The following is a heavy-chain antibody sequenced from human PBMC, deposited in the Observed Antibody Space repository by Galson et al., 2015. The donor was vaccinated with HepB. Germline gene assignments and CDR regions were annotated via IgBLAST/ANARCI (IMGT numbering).Heavy chain of an antibody. J-gene: IGHJ4*02. CDR2: ISAYNGNT. Sequence: SVKVSCKASGYTFTSYGISWVRQAPGQGLEWMGWISAYNGNTNYAQKLQGRVTMTTDTSTSTAYMELRSLRSDDTAVYYCAREDLYGYGDYLIDYWGQGTLVTVSS. CDR3: AREDLYGYGDYLIDY. D-gene: IGHD4-17*01. V-gene: IGHV1-18*01. CDR1: GYTFTSYG.